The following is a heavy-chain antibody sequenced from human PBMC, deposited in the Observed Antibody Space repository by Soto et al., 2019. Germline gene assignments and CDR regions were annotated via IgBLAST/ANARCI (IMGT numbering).Heavy chain of an antibody. CDR2: IYYSGTS. CDR3: ARARAVVTRGCFDP. CDR1: GGSISSGGYY. D-gene: IGHD3-22*01. V-gene: IGHV4-31*03. J-gene: IGHJ5*02. Sequence: QVQLQESGPGLVKPSQTLSLTCTVSGGSISSGGYYWSWLRQHPGKGLEWLGYIYYSGTSYYNPSLQSRVTIFVDTSKNQFSLRLTSVTAADTAVYYCARARAVVTRGCFDPWGQGTLVTVSS.